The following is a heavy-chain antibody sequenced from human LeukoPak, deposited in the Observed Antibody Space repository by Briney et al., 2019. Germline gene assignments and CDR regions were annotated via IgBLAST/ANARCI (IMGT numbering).Heavy chain of an antibody. D-gene: IGHD3-22*01. V-gene: IGHV1-18*01. CDR2: ISAYNGNT. CDR1: GYTFTSYG. Sequence: ASVKVSCKASGYTFTSYGISWVRQAPGQGLEWMGWISAYNGNTNYAQKLQGRVTMTTDTSTSTAYMELSRLRSDDTAVYYCAIDSSGYHAFDIWGQGTMVTVSS. J-gene: IGHJ3*02. CDR3: AIDSSGYHAFDI.